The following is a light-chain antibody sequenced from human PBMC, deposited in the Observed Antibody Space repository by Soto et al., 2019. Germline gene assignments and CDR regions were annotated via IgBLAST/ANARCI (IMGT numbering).Light chain of an antibody. J-gene: IGKJ4*01. CDR2: AAS. CDR1: QSISSY. Sequence: DIQMTQSPSSLSASVGDRVTITCRASQSISSYLNWYQQKPGKAPKLLIYAASSLQSGVPSRFSGSASGAEFTLTISNLQSEDFATYYCQQSFSPLLTFGGGTKVDIK. V-gene: IGKV1-39*01. CDR3: QQSFSPLLT.